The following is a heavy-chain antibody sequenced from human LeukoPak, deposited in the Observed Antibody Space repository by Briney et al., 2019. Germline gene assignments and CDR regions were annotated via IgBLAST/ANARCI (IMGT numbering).Heavy chain of an antibody. Sequence: GGSLRLSCAASGFTFSDHYMDWVRQAPGKGLEWVGRIRNKDSSYTTEYAASVKGRFTISRDNSKNTLYLQMSSLRAEDTAVYYCARCSGYGMDVWGQGTTVTVSS. D-gene: IGHD3-10*02. CDR3: ARCSGYGMDV. J-gene: IGHJ6*02. CDR2: IRNKDSSYTT. V-gene: IGHV3-72*01. CDR1: GFTFSDHY.